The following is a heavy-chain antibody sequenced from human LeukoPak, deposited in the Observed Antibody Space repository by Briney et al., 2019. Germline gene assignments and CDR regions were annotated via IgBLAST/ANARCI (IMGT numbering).Heavy chain of an antibody. Sequence: GGSLRLSCAASGFTFSSYAMSWVRQAPGKGLEWVSAISGSGGSTYYADSVKGRFTISRDNSKNTLHLQMNSLRAEDTAVYYCARVEAARNFDYWGQGTLVTVSS. CDR1: GFTFSSYA. D-gene: IGHD6-6*01. CDR2: ISGSGGST. J-gene: IGHJ4*02. CDR3: ARVEAARNFDY. V-gene: IGHV3-23*01.